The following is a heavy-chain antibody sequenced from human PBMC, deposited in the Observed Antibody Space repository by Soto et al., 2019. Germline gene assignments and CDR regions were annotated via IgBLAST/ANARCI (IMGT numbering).Heavy chain of an antibody. V-gene: IGHV3-48*02. Sequence: GGSLRLSCAASGFTFSSYSMNWVRQAPGKGLEWVSYISSSSSTIYYADSVKGRFTISRDNAKNSLYPQMNSLRDEDTAVYYCARDNYYGSGSYLHYFDYWGQGTXVTVSS. D-gene: IGHD3-10*01. CDR2: ISSSSSTI. CDR3: ARDNYYGSGSYLHYFDY. J-gene: IGHJ4*02. CDR1: GFTFSSYS.